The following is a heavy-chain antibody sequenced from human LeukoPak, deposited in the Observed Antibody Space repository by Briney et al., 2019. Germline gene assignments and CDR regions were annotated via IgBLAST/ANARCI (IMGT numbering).Heavy chain of an antibody. D-gene: IGHD1-26*01. Sequence: ASVNVSCEASGYTLTGYYIHSVRQAPGQGLECMGWINPNSGGTNYAQQFQGRVTMTRDTSISTAYMELSRLRSDDTAVFYCARSKYSGSSAEDYFDYWGQGTLVTVSS. CDR1: GYTLTGYY. CDR2: INPNSGGT. CDR3: ARSKYSGSSAEDYFDY. V-gene: IGHV1-2*02. J-gene: IGHJ4*02.